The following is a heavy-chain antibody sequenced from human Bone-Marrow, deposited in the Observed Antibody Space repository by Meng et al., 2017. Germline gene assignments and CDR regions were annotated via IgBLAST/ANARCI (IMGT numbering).Heavy chain of an antibody. J-gene: IGHJ5*02. V-gene: IGHV4-31*03. CDR1: GGSISSGGYY. Sequence: SETLSLTCTVSGGSISSGGYYWSWIRQHPGKGLEWIGYIYYSGSTYYNPSLKSRVTISVDTSKNQFSLKLGSVTAADTAVYYCARVGDGYSSGWYISSNWFDPWGQGTLVTVSS. CDR2: IYYSGST. D-gene: IGHD6-19*01. CDR3: ARVGDGYSSGWYISSNWFDP.